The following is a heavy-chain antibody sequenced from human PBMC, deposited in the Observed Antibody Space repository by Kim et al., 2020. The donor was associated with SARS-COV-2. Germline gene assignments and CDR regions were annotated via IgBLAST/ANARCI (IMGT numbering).Heavy chain of an antibody. V-gene: IGHV3-48*02. Sequence: GGSLRLSCAASGFTFSSYSMNWVRQAPGKGLEWVSYISSSSSTIYYADSVKGRFTISRDNAKNSLYLQMNSLRDEDTAVYYCARDLYYSDSSGYYFALMGPYYFDYWGQGTLVTVSS. CDR2: ISSSSSTI. CDR1: GFTFSSYS. J-gene: IGHJ4*02. CDR3: ARDLYYSDSSGYYFALMGPYYFDY. D-gene: IGHD3-22*01.